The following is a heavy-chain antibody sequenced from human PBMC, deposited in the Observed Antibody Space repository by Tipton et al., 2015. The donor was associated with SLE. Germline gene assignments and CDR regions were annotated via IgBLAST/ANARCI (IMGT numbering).Heavy chain of an antibody. CDR1: GGSISSYY. Sequence: SLTCTVSGGSISSYYWSWIRQPPGKGLEWIGYIYYSGSTNYNPSLKGRVTISVDTSKNQFSLKLSSVTAADTAVYYCARLVVAATEDYYGMDVWGQGTTVTVSS. D-gene: IGHD2-15*01. J-gene: IGHJ6*02. CDR3: ARLVVAATEDYYGMDV. CDR2: IYYSGST. V-gene: IGHV4-59*01.